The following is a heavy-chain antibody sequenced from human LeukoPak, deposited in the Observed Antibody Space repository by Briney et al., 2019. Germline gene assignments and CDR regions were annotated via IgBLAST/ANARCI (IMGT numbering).Heavy chain of an antibody. CDR3: IKGRQPDY. V-gene: IGHV3-74*01. CDR1: DFTFSSYW. J-gene: IGHJ4*02. D-gene: IGHD6-13*01. CDR2: ISGDESST. Sequence: PGGSLRLSCAASDFTFSSYWMHWVRQAPGEGLVWVSRISGDESSTNYADSVKGRFTISRDNAENTLYLEMNSLRAEDTAVYYCIKGRQPDYWGQGTLVTVSS.